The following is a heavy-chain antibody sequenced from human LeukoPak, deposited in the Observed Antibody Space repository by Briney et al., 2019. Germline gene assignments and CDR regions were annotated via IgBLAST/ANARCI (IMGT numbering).Heavy chain of an antibody. CDR3: ARALGYCTNGVCQTWAVPGP. V-gene: IGHV7-4-1*02. D-gene: IGHD2-8*01. J-gene: IGHJ5*02. CDR1: GYSFTDKY. Sequence: ASVKVSCKASGYSFTDKYMNWVRQAPGQGLEWMGWINTNTGNPTYAQGFTGRFVFSLDTSVSTAYLQISSLKAEDTAVYYCARALGYCTNGVCQTWAVPGPWGQGTLVTVSS. CDR2: INTNTGNP.